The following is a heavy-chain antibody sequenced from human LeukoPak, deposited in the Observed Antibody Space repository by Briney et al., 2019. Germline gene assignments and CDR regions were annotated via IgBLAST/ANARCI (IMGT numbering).Heavy chain of an antibody. D-gene: IGHD3-22*01. J-gene: IGHJ3*02. V-gene: IGHV4-59*01. CDR1: GGSISSYY. Sequence: SETLSLTCTVSGGSISSYYWSWIRQPPGKGLEWIGYIYYSGSTDYNPSLKSRVTISVDTSKNQFSLKLSSVTAADTAVYYCARFDSSGSYDAFDIWGQGTMVTVSS. CDR2: IYYSGST. CDR3: ARFDSSGSYDAFDI.